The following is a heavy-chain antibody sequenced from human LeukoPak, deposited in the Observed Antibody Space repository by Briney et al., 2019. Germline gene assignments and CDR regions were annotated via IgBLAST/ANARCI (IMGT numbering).Heavy chain of an antibody. CDR1: GGSISSYY. J-gene: IGHJ4*02. CDR2: IYYSGST. Sequence: SETLSLTCTVSGGSISSYYWSWIRQPPGKGLEWIGYIYYSGSTNYNPSLKSRVTISVDTSKNQFSLKLSSVTAADTAVYYCARGDMGYYFDYWGQGTLVTVSS. CDR3: ARGDMGYYFDY. V-gene: IGHV4-59*01.